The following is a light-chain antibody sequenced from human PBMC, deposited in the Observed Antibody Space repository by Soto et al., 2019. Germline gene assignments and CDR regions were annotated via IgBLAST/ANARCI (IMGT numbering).Light chain of an antibody. CDR2: DAS. Sequence: EIVLTQSPATLSLSPGERATLSCRASQSICFYLTWYQHKPGQAPRILIYDASNTATGTPARIGGSWYRTVFIITISSLEPEDFAFYHYQQRSNRPTFGQGTRLEIK. V-gene: IGKV3-11*01. CDR1: QSICFY. CDR3: QQRSNRPT. J-gene: IGKJ5*01.